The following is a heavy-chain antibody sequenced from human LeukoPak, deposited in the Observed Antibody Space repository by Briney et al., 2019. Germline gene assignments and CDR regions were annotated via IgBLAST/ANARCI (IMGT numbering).Heavy chain of an antibody. V-gene: IGHV3-21*01. Sequence: AGGSLRLSCAASRFTFSNYSMNWVRQAPGKGLEWVSSISRGSGHTYYADSVKGRFTISRDNARNSLYLQMNSLRAEDTAIYYCARVDAALDYWGQGTLVTVSS. CDR3: ARVDAALDY. CDR2: ISRGSGHT. D-gene: IGHD6-6*01. CDR1: RFTFSNYS. J-gene: IGHJ4*02.